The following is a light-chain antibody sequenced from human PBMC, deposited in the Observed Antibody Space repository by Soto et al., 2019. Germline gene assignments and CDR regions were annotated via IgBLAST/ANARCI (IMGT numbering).Light chain of an antibody. CDR3: CSYAGSSTLYV. V-gene: IGLV2-23*01. CDR1: SSDVGSYNL. J-gene: IGLJ1*01. CDR2: EGS. Sequence: QSALTQPASVSGSPGQSITIPCTGTSSDVGSYNLVSWYQQHPGKAPKLMIYEGSKRPSGVSNRFSGSKSGNTASLTISGLQAEDEADYYCCSYAGSSTLYVFGTGTKLTVL.